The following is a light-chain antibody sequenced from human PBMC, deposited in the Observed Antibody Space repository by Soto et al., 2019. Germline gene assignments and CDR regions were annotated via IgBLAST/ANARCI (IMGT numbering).Light chain of an antibody. CDR3: QQYNSYWT. CDR1: QSIGSW. Sequence: DIQMTQSPSTLSASVGDRVTITCRASQSIGSWLAWYQQKPGKAPNLLIYKASSLDSGVPSRFSGSGSGTEFTLTINSLQPDDFATYYCQQYNSYWTFGQGTKVEIK. J-gene: IGKJ1*01. CDR2: KAS. V-gene: IGKV1-5*03.